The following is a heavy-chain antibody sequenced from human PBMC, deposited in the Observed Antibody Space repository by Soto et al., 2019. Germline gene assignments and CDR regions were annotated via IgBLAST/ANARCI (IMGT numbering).Heavy chain of an antibody. J-gene: IGHJ6*02. Sequence: GESVKISCQGSVYSFASYWIGWVRQMPGKDLEWMGIIYPGDSDTRYSPSFQGQVTISADKSLRTAYLQWTSLKASDTALYYCARTRSFTLGFYYDGMDVWGQGTTVTVSS. CDR3: ARTRSFTLGFYYDGMDV. V-gene: IGHV5-51*01. D-gene: IGHD6-6*01. CDR1: VYSFASYW. CDR2: IYPGDSDT.